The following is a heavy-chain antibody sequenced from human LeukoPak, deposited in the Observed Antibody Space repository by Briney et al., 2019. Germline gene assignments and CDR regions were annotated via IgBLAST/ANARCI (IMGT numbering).Heavy chain of an antibody. V-gene: IGHV4-59*11. Sequence: PSETLSLTCTVSGGSMTTHHWNWIRQTPGKGLEWIGYVFDSGRTKENPSLKSRVTLSADTSKNQLSLRLSSVTAADTAVYYCTAIKRGNIFGYFDFWGQGILVTVSS. CDR2: VFDSGRT. CDR3: TAIKRGNIFGYFDF. D-gene: IGHD5-18*01. J-gene: IGHJ4*02. CDR1: GGSMTTHH.